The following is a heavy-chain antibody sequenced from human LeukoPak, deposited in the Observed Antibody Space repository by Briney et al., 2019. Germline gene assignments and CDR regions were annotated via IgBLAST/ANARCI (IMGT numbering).Heavy chain of an antibody. CDR2: ISTSSSYI. V-gene: IGHV3-21*01. CDR3: ARAYRGRYGLGYYCMDV. CDR1: GFTFSSYG. Sequence: PGGSLRLSCAASGFTFSSYGMRWVRQAPGKGLEWVSSISTSSSYIYYADSVKGRFTISRDNAKNSLYLQMNSLRAEDTAVYYCARAYRGRYGLGYYCMDVWGKGTTVTISS. D-gene: IGHD3-16*01. J-gene: IGHJ6*03.